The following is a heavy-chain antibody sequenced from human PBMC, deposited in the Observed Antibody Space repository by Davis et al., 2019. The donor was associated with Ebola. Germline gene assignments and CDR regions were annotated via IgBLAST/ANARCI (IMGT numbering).Heavy chain of an antibody. V-gene: IGHV1-8*01. CDR1: GYTFTGYD. Sequence: ASVKVSCKASGYTFTGYDINWVRQATGQGLEWRGWMNPNSGNTGYAQKFQGRVTMTRENSMSTAYMELRSLRSEDTAVYFCERGGVAYSDTDYWGQGTLVAVSS. CDR3: ERGGVAYSDTDY. J-gene: IGHJ4*02. D-gene: IGHD2-21*01. CDR2: MNPNSGNT.